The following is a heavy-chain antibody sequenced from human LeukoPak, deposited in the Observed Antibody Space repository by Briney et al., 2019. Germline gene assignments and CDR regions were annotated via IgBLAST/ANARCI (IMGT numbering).Heavy chain of an antibody. D-gene: IGHD6-19*01. V-gene: IGHV3-23*01. CDR2: ITGSGDST. CDR3: AKAPYRGGWRDFDS. J-gene: IGHJ4*02. CDR1: GFSFSSYA. Sequence: GGSLRLSCAASGFSFSSYAMNWVRQAPGDGLEWVSAITGSGDSTYYADSVKGRFTISRDNSKYTLYLQMNSLRAEDTAVYYCAKAPYRGGWRDFDSWGQGTLVTVSS.